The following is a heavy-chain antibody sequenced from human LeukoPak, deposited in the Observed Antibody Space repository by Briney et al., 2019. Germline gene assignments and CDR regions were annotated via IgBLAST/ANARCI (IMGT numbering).Heavy chain of an antibody. V-gene: IGHV2-5*08. CDR2: IYWDDDK. CDR3: AHRRVIYSGYDTPPFFDY. J-gene: IGHJ4*02. CDR1: GGSISSYYW. Sequence: TLSLTCTVSGGSISSYYWSWIRQPPGKALEWLALIYWDDDKRYSPSLRSRLTITKDTSKNQVVLTMTNMDPVDTATYYCAHRRVIYSGYDTPPFFDYWGQGTLVTVSS. D-gene: IGHD5-12*01.